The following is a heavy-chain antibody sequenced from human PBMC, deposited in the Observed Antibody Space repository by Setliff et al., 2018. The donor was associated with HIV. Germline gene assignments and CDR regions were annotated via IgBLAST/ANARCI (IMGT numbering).Heavy chain of an antibody. Sequence: TLSLTCTVSGGSISSYFWTWIRQSPEKGLEWIGYIYHYGSPNYNPSLQSRVTMSIDTSKNQFSLKLRSVTAADTAVYYCARDRTYYNFWSGYYGEMLNDAFDIWGQGTMVTVSS. CDR1: GGSISSYF. J-gene: IGHJ3*02. D-gene: IGHD3-3*01. V-gene: IGHV4-59*01. CDR3: ARDRTYYNFWSGYYGEMLNDAFDI. CDR2: IYHYGSP.